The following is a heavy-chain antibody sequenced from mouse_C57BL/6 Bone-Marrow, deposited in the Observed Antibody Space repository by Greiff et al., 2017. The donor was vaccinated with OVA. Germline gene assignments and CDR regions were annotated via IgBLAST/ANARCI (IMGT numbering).Heavy chain of an antibody. D-gene: IGHD2-5*01. CDR2: INPSTGGT. V-gene: IGHV1-42*01. CDR1: GYSFTGYY. CDR3: ARSYYSNLGDWYFDV. J-gene: IGHJ1*03. Sequence: EVMLVESGPELVKPWASVKISCKASGYSFTGYYMNWVKQSPEKSLEWIGEINPSTGGTTYNQKFKAKATLTVDKSSSTAYMQLKSLTSEDSAVYYCARSYYSNLGDWYFDVWGTGTTVTVSS.